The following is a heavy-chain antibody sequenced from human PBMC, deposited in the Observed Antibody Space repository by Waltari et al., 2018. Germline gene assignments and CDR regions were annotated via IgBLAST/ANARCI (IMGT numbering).Heavy chain of an antibody. V-gene: IGHV4-34*01. CDR1: GGSFSGYY. CDR2: INHSGST. Sequence: QVQLQQWGAGLLKPSETLSLTCAVYGGSFSGYYWSWIRQPPGQGLEWIGEINHSGSTNYNPSLKSRVTISVDTSKNQFSLKLSSVTAADTAVYYCARGAYGSGSYYNVRRTFFDYWGQGTLVTVSS. CDR3: ARGAYGSGSYYNVRRTFFDY. D-gene: IGHD3-10*01. J-gene: IGHJ4*02.